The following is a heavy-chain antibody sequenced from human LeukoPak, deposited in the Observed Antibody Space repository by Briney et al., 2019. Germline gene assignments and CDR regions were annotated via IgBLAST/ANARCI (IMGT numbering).Heavy chain of an antibody. CDR3: AKDRGGDSSGYSY. CDR2: IDRGGST. D-gene: IGHD3-22*01. CDR1: GFTVSSNY. V-gene: IGHV3-66*01. J-gene: IGHJ4*02. Sequence: GGSLRLSCAASGFTVSSNYMSWVRQAPGKGLEWVSIIDRGGSTNYADSVKGRFTISRDNSKNTLYLQMNSLRAEDTAVYYCAKDRGGDSSGYSYWGQGTLVTVSS.